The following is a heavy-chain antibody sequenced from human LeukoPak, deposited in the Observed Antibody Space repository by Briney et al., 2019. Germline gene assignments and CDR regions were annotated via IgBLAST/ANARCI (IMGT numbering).Heavy chain of an antibody. Sequence: GVSVKVSCKASGYTFTSYDINWVRQATGQGLEWMGWMNPNSGNTGYAQKFQGRVTITRNTSISTAYMELSSLRSEDTAVYYCARSMVRGVIIYYYYYYMDVWGKGTTVTVSS. D-gene: IGHD3-10*01. CDR3: ARSMVRGVIIYYYYYYMDV. CDR2: MNPNSGNT. V-gene: IGHV1-8*03. CDR1: GYTFTSYD. J-gene: IGHJ6*03.